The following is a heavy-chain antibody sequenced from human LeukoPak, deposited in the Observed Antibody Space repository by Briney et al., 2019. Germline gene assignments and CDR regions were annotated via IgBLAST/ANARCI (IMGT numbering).Heavy chain of an antibody. J-gene: IGHJ4*02. CDR3: ARDHDWAFDL. CDR2: IWYDGSNK. CDR1: GFTFSSYG. Sequence: PGGSLRLSCAASGFTFSSYGMHWVRQAPGKGLEWVAVIWYDGSNKYYADSVKGRFTISRDNAKNSLYLQMNALRYEDTAIYYCARDHDWAFDLWGQGTLVTVSS. D-gene: IGHD3-9*01. V-gene: IGHV3-33*01.